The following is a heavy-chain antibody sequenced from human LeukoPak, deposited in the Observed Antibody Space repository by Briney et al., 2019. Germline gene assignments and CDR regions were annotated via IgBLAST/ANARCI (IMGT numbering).Heavy chain of an antibody. D-gene: IGHD6-19*01. CDR2: ISAYNGNP. CDR3: ARGGLGSAVSGVDW. Sequence: ASVKVSCKASGFTFATYVFSWVRQAPGQGPEWMGWISAYNGNPNYAQKLQGRFTMTTDTSTNTVYMELRSLRSDATAVYYCARGGLGSAVSGVDWWGQGTLVTVSS. CDR1: GFTFATYV. V-gene: IGHV1-18*01. J-gene: IGHJ4*02.